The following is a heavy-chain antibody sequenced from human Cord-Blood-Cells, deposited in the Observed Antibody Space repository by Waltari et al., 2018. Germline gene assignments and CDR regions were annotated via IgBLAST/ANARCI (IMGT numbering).Heavy chain of an antibody. CDR2: ISGSGGNT. D-gene: IGHD5-12*01. J-gene: IGHJ4*02. Sequence: EVQLLESGGGLVQPGGSLRLSCAASGFTFSSYAMSWVRQAPGKGLEWVSAISGSGGNTYYADSVKGRFTISRDNSKNTLYLQMNSLRAEDTAVYYCAKDLVATTQMFDYWGQGTLVTVSS. CDR3: AKDLVATTQMFDY. V-gene: IGHV3-23*01. CDR1: GFTFSSYA.